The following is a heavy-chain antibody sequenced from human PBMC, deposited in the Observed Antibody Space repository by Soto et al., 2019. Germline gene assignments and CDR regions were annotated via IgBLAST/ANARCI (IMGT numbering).Heavy chain of an antibody. CDR2: LSPATGETKT. D-gene: IGHD3-3*01. CDR3: ARGGTAGYDFWSDPRGDWLAS. Sequence: QVQMLQSGAEVRRPGTSVKVSCKASGYTFSDYDVSWVRQAAGQGLEWMGWLSPATGETKTSYLPQFHDRVSMTWDTSLRTAYLEVWALTSDDTAVYYCARGGTAGYDFWSDPRGDWLASWGQGTLVTVSS. J-gene: IGHJ5*01. V-gene: IGHV1-8*01. CDR1: GYTFSDYD.